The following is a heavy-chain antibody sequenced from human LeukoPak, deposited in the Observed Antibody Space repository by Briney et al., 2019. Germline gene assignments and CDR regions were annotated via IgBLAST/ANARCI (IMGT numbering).Heavy chain of an antibody. CDR2: ISGYNGNT. V-gene: IGHV1-18*04. CDR1: GYTFSNYG. Sequence: ASVKVSCKASGYTFSNYGVSWVRLAPGQGLEWMGWISGYNGNTNYAQKFQGRVTMTTDTSTSTAYMDLRSLRSDDTAVYYCASDEGGSGWRFDYWGQGSLVTVSS. CDR3: ASDEGGSGWRFDY. D-gene: IGHD6-19*01. J-gene: IGHJ4*02.